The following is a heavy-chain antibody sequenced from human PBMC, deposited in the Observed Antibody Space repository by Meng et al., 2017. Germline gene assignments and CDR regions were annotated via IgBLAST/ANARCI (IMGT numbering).Heavy chain of an antibody. V-gene: IGHV4-38-2*02. D-gene: IGHD4-17*01. J-gene: IGHJ4*02. CDR2: IYHSGST. CDR1: GYSISSGYY. CDR3: ARALMTTDI. Sequence: SETLSLTCTVSGYSISSGYYWGWIRQPPGKGLEWIGSIYHSGSTYYNPSLKSRVTISVDTSKNQFSLKLSSVTAADTAVYYCARALMTTDIWGQGTLVTVSS.